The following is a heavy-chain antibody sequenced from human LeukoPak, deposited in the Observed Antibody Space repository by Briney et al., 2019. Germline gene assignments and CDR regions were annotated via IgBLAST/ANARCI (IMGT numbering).Heavy chain of an antibody. J-gene: IGHJ4*02. CDR1: GFTFDDYA. CDR3: AKGDTAMDTTLDY. V-gene: IGHV3-43*01. D-gene: IGHD5-18*01. CDR2: ISWDDSST. Sequence: GGSLRLSCAASGFTFDDYAMHWVRRAPGKGLEWVSLISWDDSSTYYVDSVKGRFTISRDNSKNSLYLQMNSLRTEDTALYYCAKGDTAMDTTLDYWGQGTLVTVSS.